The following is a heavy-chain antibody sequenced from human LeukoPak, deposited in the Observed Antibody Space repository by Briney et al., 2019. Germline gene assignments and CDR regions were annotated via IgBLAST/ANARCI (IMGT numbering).Heavy chain of an antibody. Sequence: GSLTLSCTSPGFTFRAYTMNRLPQTPGKGLECVPSIDGSGTTTYYAASWKGRFAISRDTSKNTLYLPMNRLRAADTPVYYCAKDYSGYDFDYWGQATLVTVSS. D-gene: IGHD5-12*01. CDR1: GFTFRAYT. J-gene: IGHJ4*02. CDR2: IDGSGTTT. V-gene: IGHV3-23*01. CDR3: AKDYSGYDFDY.